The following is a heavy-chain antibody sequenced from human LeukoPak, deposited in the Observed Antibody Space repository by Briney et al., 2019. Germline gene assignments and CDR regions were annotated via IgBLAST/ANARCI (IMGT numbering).Heavy chain of an antibody. Sequence: SENLSLNSVVYGGSINGFYWSWNRQPQGQGLEWIGEITHSGVSSYNPSLKGRVTISVDTSKNQFSLKLRSVTAADTAVYYCARGIYNDYYFDCWSQGTLVTVSS. CDR1: GGSINGFY. CDR3: ARGIYNDYYFDC. CDR2: ITHSGVS. D-gene: IGHD5-24*01. J-gene: IGHJ4*02. V-gene: IGHV4-34*01.